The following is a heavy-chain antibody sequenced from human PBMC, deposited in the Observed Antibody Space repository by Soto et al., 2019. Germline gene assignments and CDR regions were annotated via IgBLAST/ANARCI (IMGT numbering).Heavy chain of an antibody. Sequence: SVKVSCKASGFTFTSSAFQWVRQARGQRLEWIGWIAVGSGYTNYAQRFQDRVTLTRDMSTATTYMELSRLTSEDTAIYYCAADATAWQQMVPSDYWGQGTLVTVTS. CDR1: GFTFTSSA. CDR3: AADATAWQQMVPSDY. D-gene: IGHD2-8*01. CDR2: IAVGSGYT. V-gene: IGHV1-58*01. J-gene: IGHJ4*02.